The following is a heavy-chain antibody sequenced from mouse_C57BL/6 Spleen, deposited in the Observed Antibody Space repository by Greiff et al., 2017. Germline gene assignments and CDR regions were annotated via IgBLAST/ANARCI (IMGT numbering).Heavy chain of an antibody. CDR1: GYTFTSYW. Sequence: QVQLQQPGAELVMPGALVKLSCKASGYTFTSYWMHWVKQRPGQGLEWIGEIDPSDSYTNYNQKFKGKSTLTVDKSSSTAYMQLSSLTSEDSAVYYCARSFITTVVAPGYFDYWGQGTTLTVSS. D-gene: IGHD1-1*01. J-gene: IGHJ2*01. CDR2: IDPSDSYT. CDR3: ARSFITTVVAPGYFDY. V-gene: IGHV1-69*01.